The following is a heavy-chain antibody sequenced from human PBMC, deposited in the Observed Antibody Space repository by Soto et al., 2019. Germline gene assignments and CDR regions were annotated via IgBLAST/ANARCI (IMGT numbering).Heavy chain of an antibody. J-gene: IGHJ6*02. Sequence: QVQLVESGGGVVQPGRSLRLSCAASGFTFSSYGMHWVRQAPGKGLEWVAVISHDGSNKYFADSVKGRFTISRDNSQNTLYMQLNRLRAEYTAVYYCAKHLVTVAGYSHGMDVWGQGTMVTVSS. CDR1: GFTFSSYG. D-gene: IGHD6-19*01. CDR3: AKHLVTVAGYSHGMDV. V-gene: IGHV3-30*18. CDR2: ISHDGSNK.